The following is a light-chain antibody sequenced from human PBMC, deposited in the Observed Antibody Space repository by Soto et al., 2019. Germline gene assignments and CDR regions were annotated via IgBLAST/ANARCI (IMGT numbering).Light chain of an antibody. Sequence: EIVLTQSPATLSLSPWERATLSCRASQSVSSYLAWYQQKPGQAPRLLIYDTSIRASGIPARFSGSGSGTDFTLTISSLDPEDFAVYYCQQRSNRPLTFGQGTRLE. CDR3: QQRSNRPLT. V-gene: IGKV3-11*01. CDR1: QSVSSY. J-gene: IGKJ5*01. CDR2: DTS.